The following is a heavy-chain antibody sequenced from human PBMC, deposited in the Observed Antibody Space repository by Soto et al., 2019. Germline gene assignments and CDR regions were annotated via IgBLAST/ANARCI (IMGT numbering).Heavy chain of an antibody. Sequence: SETLSLTCAVSGYSISSSNWWGWIRQPPGKGLEWIGYIYYSGTTYYNPSLKSRVTISVDTSKNQFSLNLSSVTAADTALYYCARVTYCSSTSCYSHYYGMDVRGQGTTVTVSS. D-gene: IGHD2-2*01. CDR3: ARVTYCSSTSCYSHYYGMDV. J-gene: IGHJ6*02. CDR2: IYYSGTT. CDR1: GYSISSSNW. V-gene: IGHV4-28*03.